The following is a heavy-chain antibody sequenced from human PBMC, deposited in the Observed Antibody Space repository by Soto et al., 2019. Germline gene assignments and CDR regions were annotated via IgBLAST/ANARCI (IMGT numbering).Heavy chain of an antibody. D-gene: IGHD5-12*01. Sequence: QLVQSGAEVKKPGASVKVSCKTSGPTFIAYYIHWVRQAPGQGLEWMGWIDPKSGGTTYEQKFLGRVTMTRDASINTDYMELNRLTSDDTAVDYCARVSVDVPEWGQGTLLTVSS. V-gene: IGHV1-2*02. CDR3: ARVSVDVPE. CDR1: GPTFIAYY. J-gene: IGHJ4*02. CDR2: IDPKSGGT.